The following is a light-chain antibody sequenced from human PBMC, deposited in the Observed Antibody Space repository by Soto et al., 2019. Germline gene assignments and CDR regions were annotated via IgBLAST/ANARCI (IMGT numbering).Light chain of an antibody. Sequence: QSVLTQPASLSGSPGQSITISCTGTSSEVGGYNYVSWYQQHPGKAPKLMIYDVSNRPSGVSNRFSGSKSGNTAPLTISGLQAEDEADYYCSSYTSSSLVFGTGTKVTVL. V-gene: IGLV2-14*01. CDR3: SSYTSSSLV. J-gene: IGLJ1*01. CDR2: DVS. CDR1: SSEVGGYNY.